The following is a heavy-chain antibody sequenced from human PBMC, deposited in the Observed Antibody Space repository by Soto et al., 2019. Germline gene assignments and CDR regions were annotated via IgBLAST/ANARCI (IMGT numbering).Heavy chain of an antibody. CDR2: IKQDGSEK. V-gene: IGHV3-7*01. J-gene: IGHJ6*03. CDR3: AREGEMEASNLNGVATTYYYYYYYMDV. CDR1: GFTFSSYW. Sequence: PGGSLRLSCAASGFTFSSYWMSWVRQAPGKGLEWVANIKQDGSEKYYVDSVKGRFTISRDNAKNSLYLQMNSLRAEDTAVYYCAREGEMEASNLNGVATTYYYYYYYMDVWGKGTTVTAP. D-gene: IGHD5-12*01.